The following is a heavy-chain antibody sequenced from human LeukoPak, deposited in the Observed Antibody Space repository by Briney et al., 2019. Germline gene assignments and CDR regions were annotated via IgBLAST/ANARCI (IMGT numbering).Heavy chain of an antibody. CDR1: GITFSKYW. J-gene: IGHJ5*02. V-gene: IGHV3-7*03. CDR2: IKQDGGEK. D-gene: IGHD2-2*01. Sequence: GGSLRLSCVDSGITFSKYWMSWVRQAPGKGLEWVANIKQDGGEKYYVDSVKGRFTISRDNAKNSLYLQMNSLRVEDTAVYYCARRMGVPNNWFDPWGQGTLVTVSS. CDR3: ARRMGVPNNWFDP.